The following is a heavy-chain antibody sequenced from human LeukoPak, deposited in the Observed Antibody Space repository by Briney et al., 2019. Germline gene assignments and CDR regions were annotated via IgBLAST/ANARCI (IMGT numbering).Heavy chain of an antibody. CDR3: ARTRYYYNSRSYGAPYYFDY. Sequence: SETLSLTCTVSGGSISTSSYYWGWIRQPPGKGLEWIGSIYYSGSTYYNPSLKSRVTISVDTSKNQLSLKLSSVTAADTAVYYCARTRYYYNSRSYGAPYYFDYWGQGTLVTVSS. J-gene: IGHJ4*02. CDR2: IYYSGST. CDR1: GGSISTSSYY. D-gene: IGHD3-10*01. V-gene: IGHV4-39*01.